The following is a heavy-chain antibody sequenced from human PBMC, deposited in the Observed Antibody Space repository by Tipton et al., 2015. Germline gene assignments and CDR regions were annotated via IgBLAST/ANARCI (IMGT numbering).Heavy chain of an antibody. CDR3: ARGDSSGYWIDY. Sequence: QLVQSGAEVKKPGASVKVSCKASGYTLTSYYMHWVRQAPGQGLEWMGVINPSGGSTNYARKIRGRVTITWDTSTSTVYMELSSLRPEDTAVYYCARGDSSGYWIDYWGQGTLVTVSS. V-gene: IGHV1-46*01. D-gene: IGHD3-22*01. CDR1: GYTLTSYY. CDR2: INPSGGST. J-gene: IGHJ4*02.